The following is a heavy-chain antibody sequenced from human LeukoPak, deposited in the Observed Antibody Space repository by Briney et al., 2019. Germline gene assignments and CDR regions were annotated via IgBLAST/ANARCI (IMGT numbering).Heavy chain of an antibody. CDR3: AREEGGAAGKGFDY. CDR2: INHSGST. V-gene: IGHV4-30-2*01. Sequence: PSQTLSLTCISGGSISSGDYYWSWIRQPPGKGLEWIGYINHSGSTYYKPSLKSRVTISVDRSKNHFSLNLSYVTAADTAVYYCAREEGGAAGKGFDYWGQGTLVTVSS. CDR1: GGSISSGDYY. J-gene: IGHJ4*02. D-gene: IGHD6-13*01.